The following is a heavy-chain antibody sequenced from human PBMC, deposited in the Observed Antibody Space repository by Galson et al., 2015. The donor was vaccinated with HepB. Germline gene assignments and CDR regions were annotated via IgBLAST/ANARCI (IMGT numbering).Heavy chain of an antibody. J-gene: IGHJ1*01. D-gene: IGHD7-27*01. V-gene: IGHV2-5*02. CDR1: GFSLRTSGVG. CDR3: AHTGDPVTGYAEYFQH. Sequence: PALVKPPQTLTLTCTFSGFSLRTSGVGVGWIRQPPGKALEWLALIYWDDDKRYSPSLKSRLTITKDTSKNQVVLTMTNMDPVDTATYYCAHTGDPVTGYAEYFQHWGQGTLVTVSS. CDR2: IYWDDDK.